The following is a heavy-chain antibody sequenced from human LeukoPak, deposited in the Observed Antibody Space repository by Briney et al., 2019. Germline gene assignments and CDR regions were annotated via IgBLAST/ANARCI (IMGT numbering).Heavy chain of an antibody. D-gene: IGHD2-21*02. Sequence: GESLKISCKGSGYSFTTYWIGWVRKMHGKGLEWLGIIYPGDSDTRYSPSFQGQVTISADKSISTAYLQWSSLKASDTAMYYCARTYCGGDCYYSYFDYWGQGTLVTVSS. CDR2: IYPGDSDT. J-gene: IGHJ4*02. CDR3: ARTYCGGDCYYSYFDY. V-gene: IGHV5-51*01. CDR1: GYSFTTYW.